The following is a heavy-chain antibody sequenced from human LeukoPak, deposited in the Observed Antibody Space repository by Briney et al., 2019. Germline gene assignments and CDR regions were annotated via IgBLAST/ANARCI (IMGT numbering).Heavy chain of an antibody. CDR2: IIPIFGTA. J-gene: IGHJ4*02. V-gene: IGHV1-69*05. Sequence: SVKVSCKASGGTFSSYAISWVRQAPGQGLEWMGGIIPIFGTANYAQKFQGRVTVTTDESTSTAYMELSSLRSEDTAVYYCARSERGYSYGPIDYWGQGTLVTVSS. CDR3: ARSERGYSYGPIDY. CDR1: GGTFSSYA. D-gene: IGHD5-18*01.